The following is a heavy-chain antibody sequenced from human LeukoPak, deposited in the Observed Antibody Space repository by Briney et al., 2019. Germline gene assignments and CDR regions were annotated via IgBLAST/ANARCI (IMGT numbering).Heavy chain of an antibody. J-gene: IGHJ4*02. V-gene: IGHV4-59*01. Sequence: SETLSLTCTVSGGSISSYYWSWIRQPPGKGLEWIGYIYYSGSTNYNPSLKSRVTISVDTSKNQFSLKLSSVTAADTAVYYCARDAGGLFDYWGQGTLVTVSS. CDR1: GGSISSYY. CDR3: ARDAGGLFDY. CDR2: IYYSGST. D-gene: IGHD3-10*01.